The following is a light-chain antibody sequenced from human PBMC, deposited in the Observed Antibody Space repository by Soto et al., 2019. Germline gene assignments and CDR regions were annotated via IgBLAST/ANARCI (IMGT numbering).Light chain of an antibody. CDR1: SSNIGDNY. J-gene: IGLJ7*01. CDR3: GTWDSSLSVAV. V-gene: IGLV1-51*01. Sequence: QSVLTQPPSVSAAAGQKVTISCSGSSSNIGDNYVSWYQQVPGTAPKLLIYDHDQRSSGTPDRFSAYKAGTSATLGITGLQAGDEADYYCGTWDSSLSVAVFGGGTQLTVL. CDR2: DHD.